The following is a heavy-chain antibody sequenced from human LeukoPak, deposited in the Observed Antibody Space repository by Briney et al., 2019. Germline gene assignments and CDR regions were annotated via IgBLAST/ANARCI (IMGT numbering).Heavy chain of an antibody. CDR3: ARSHSHAYGSGSYYLDY. D-gene: IGHD3-10*01. J-gene: IGHJ4*02. V-gene: IGHV1-2*02. Sequence: ASVKVFCKASGYTFTGYYMHWVRQAPGQGLEWMGWINPNSGGTNYAQKFQGRVTMTRDTSISTAYMELSRLRSDDTAVYYCARSHSHAYGSGSYYLDYWGQGTLVTVSS. CDR1: GYTFTGYY. CDR2: INPNSGGT.